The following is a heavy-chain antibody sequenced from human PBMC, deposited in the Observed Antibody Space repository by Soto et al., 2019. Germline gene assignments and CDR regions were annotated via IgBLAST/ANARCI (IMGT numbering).Heavy chain of an antibody. V-gene: IGHV3-15*07. Sequence: GGSLRLSCAASGFTFSNAWMNWVRQAPGKGLEWVGRIKSKTDGGTTDYAAPVKGRFTISRDDSKNTLYLQMNSLKTEDTAVYYCTTAELHGILEWLLPPGFDYWGQGTLVTVSS. CDR3: TTAELHGILEWLLPPGFDY. D-gene: IGHD3-3*01. J-gene: IGHJ4*02. CDR2: IKSKTDGGTT. CDR1: GFTFSNAW.